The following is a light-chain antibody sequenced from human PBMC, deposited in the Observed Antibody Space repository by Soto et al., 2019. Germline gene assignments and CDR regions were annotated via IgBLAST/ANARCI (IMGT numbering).Light chain of an antibody. CDR1: QSINTW. Sequence: DIQMTQSPSTLSASVGDRFTITFRASQSINTWLAWYQQKPGKAPKLLIYGASSLESGVPSRFSGSGSGTEFTLTISSLQPDDFATYYCQHYNKYWTFGQGTKVDIK. V-gene: IGKV1-5*01. CDR3: QHYNKYWT. J-gene: IGKJ1*01. CDR2: GAS.